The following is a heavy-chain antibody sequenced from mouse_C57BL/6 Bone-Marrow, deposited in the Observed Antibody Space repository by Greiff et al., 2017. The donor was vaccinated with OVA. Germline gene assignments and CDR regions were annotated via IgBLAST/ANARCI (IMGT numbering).Heavy chain of an antibody. D-gene: IGHD1-1*02. V-gene: IGHV7-1*01. CDR1: GFTFSDFY. Sequence: EVKLVESGGGLVQSGRSLRLSCATSGFTFSDFYMEWVRQAPGKGLEWIAASRNKANDYTTEYSASVKGRFIVSRDTSQSILYLQMNALRAEDTAIYYCARDAGGVLYAMDYWGQGTSVTVSS. J-gene: IGHJ4*01. CDR3: ARDAGGVLYAMDY. CDR2: SRNKANDYTT.